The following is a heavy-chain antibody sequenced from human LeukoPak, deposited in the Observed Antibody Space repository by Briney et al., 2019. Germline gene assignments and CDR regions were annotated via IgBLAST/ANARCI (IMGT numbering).Heavy chain of an antibody. V-gene: IGHV3-23*01. CDR2: ISGLGGST. J-gene: IGHJ2*01. CDR3: AKRATLDDWYFDL. Sequence: GGSLRLSCAASGFTFSNYAMNWVRQTPGKGLEWVSGISGLGGSTYYADSVKGRFTISRDNSKNTLYLQMNSLRAEDTAVYYCAKRATLDDWYFDLWGRGTLVTVSS. CDR1: GFTFSNYA.